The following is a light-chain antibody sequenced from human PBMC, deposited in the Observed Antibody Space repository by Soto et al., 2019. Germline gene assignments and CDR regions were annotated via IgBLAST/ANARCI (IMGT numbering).Light chain of an antibody. J-gene: IGKJ4*01. V-gene: IGKV3-15*01. Sequence: EIVMTQSPATLSVSPGERATLSCTASQSVSGNLVWYQQKPGQAPRLLIYGASTRATGIPARFSGSGSGTEFTLTISSLQSEDFAVYYCQQYNNWPLTFGGGTKVEIK. CDR1: QSVSGN. CDR2: GAS. CDR3: QQYNNWPLT.